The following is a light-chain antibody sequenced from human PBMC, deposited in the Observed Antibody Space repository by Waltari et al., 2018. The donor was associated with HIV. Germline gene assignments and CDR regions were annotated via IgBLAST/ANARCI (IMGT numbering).Light chain of an antibody. Sequence: QSALTQPASVSGSPGQSITIPCTRTISDVGRYTYVSWYQHHPGKAPKLMIYEVLNRPSGISNRFSGSKSGNTASLTIAGLQAEDEADYYCSSYTINNDYVFGTGTRVTVL. CDR2: EVL. J-gene: IGLJ1*01. CDR3: SSYTINNDYV. V-gene: IGLV2-14*01. CDR1: ISDVGRYTY.